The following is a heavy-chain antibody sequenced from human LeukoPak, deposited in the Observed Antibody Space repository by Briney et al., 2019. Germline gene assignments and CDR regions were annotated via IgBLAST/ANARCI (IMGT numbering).Heavy chain of an antibody. CDR2: INPSGGST. Sequence: GASVKVSCKASGYTFTSYYMHWVRQAPGQGLEWMGIINPSGGSTSYAQKFQGRVTMTRDTSTSTVYMELSSLRSEDTAVYYCARAKIDIDGTGTTYPYYFDYWGQGTLVTVSS. J-gene: IGHJ4*02. CDR1: GYTFTSYY. V-gene: IGHV1-46*01. CDR3: ARAKIDIDGTGTTYPYYFDY. D-gene: IGHD1-1*01.